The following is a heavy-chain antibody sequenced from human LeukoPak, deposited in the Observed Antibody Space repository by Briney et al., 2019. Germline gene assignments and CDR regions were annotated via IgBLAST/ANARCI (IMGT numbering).Heavy chain of an antibody. CDR1: GGTFISYA. Sequence: ASVKVSCKASGGTFISYAISWVRQAPGQGLEWMGGIIPIFGTANYAQKFQGRVTITADESPSTAYMELSSLRSEDTAVYYCARCHYGSGSYYTPYFDYWGQGTLVTVSS. CDR2: IIPIFGTA. J-gene: IGHJ4*02. D-gene: IGHD3-10*01. CDR3: ARCHYGSGSYYTPYFDY. V-gene: IGHV1-69*13.